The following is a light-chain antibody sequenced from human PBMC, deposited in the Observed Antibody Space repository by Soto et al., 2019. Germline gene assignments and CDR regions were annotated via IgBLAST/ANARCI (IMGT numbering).Light chain of an antibody. CDR3: QQSYTIPYT. V-gene: IGKV1-39*01. CDR2: AAS. CDR1: QSISTY. J-gene: IGKJ2*01. Sequence: DIQMTQSPSSLPASVGDRVTLTCRASQSISTYLYWYQQKPGKAPKLLIYAASSLQSGVPSRLSGSGSGTDFTLTISSLQPEDFATYYCQQSYTIPYTFVQGTKLEIK.